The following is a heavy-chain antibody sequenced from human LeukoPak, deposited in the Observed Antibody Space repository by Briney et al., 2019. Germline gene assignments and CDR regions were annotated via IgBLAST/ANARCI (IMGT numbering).Heavy chain of an antibody. J-gene: IGHJ6*03. V-gene: IGHV3-21*01. CDR3: ARGPREIYYYYMDV. Sequence: PGGSLRLSCAASGFTFSSYSMNWVRQAPGKGLELVSSISSSSSYIYYADSVKGRLTISRDNAKNSLYPQMNSLRAEDKAAYYCARGPREIYYYYMDVGGKGTTVTISS. D-gene: IGHD1-26*01. CDR1: GFTFSSYS. CDR2: ISSSSSYI.